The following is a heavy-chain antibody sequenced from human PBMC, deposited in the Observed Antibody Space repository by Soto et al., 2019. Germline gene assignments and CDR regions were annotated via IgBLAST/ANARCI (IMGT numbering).Heavy chain of an antibody. CDR1: GGSVSSGSYY. V-gene: IGHV4-61*01. Sequence: SETLSLTCTVSGGSVSSGSYYWSWIRQPPGKGLEWIGYIYYSGSTNYNPSLKSRVTISVDTSKNQFSLKLSPVTAADTAVYYCARGLRDTGRRYFDYWGQGTLVTVSS. CDR2: IYYSGST. D-gene: IGHD1-1*01. CDR3: ARGLRDTGRRYFDY. J-gene: IGHJ4*02.